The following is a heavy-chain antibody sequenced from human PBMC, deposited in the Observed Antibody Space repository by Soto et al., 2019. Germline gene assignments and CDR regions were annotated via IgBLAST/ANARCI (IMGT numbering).Heavy chain of an antibody. CDR1: GFTFSSYA. CDR2: ISYDGSNK. CDR3: RRGKPVIVATIPWFDP. V-gene: IGHV3-30-3*01. J-gene: IGHJ5*02. D-gene: IGHD5-12*01. Sequence: PGGSLRLSCAASGFTFSSYAMHWVRQAPGKGLEWVAVISYDGSNKYYADSVKGRFTISRDNSKNTLYLQMNSLRAGDTAVYYCRRGKPVIVATIPWFDPWGQGTLVTVSS.